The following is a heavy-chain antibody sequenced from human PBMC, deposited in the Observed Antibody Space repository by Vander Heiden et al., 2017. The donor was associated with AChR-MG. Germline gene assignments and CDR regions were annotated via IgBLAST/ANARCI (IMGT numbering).Heavy chain of an antibody. CDR2: IIPIFGTA. CDR1: GGTFSSYA. V-gene: IGHV1-69*01. D-gene: IGHD4-17*01. CDR3: ASNGGREAPPVTYYYYYGMDV. J-gene: IGHJ6*02. Sequence: QVQLVQSGAEVKKPGSSVKVSCKASGGTFSSYAIRWVRQAPGQGLEWMGGIIPIFGTANYAQKFKGRVTITADESTSTAYMELSSLRSEDTAVYYCASNGGREAPPVTYYYYYGMDVWGQGTTVTVSS.